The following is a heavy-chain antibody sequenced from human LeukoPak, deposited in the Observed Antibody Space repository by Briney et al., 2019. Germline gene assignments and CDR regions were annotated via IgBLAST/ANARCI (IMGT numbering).Heavy chain of an antibody. CDR3: ARDYNC. J-gene: IGHJ4*02. V-gene: IGHV3-11*01. CDR1: GFTFTDYY. CDR2: TSPSGTVI. Sequence: GGSLRLSCSASGFTFTDYYMSWIRQAPGKGLEWVSYTSPSGTVIYYGDSAKGRFTISRDNAKKSLYLQMNSLRAEDTAVYYCARDYNCWGQGTLVTVSS. D-gene: IGHD3-10*01.